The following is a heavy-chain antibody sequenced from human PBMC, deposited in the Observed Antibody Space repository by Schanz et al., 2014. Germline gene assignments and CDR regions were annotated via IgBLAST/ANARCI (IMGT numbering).Heavy chain of an antibody. CDR1: GGTFSSDT. D-gene: IGHD5-18*01. CDR3: TRGGYSYALSAFDI. V-gene: IGHV1-18*01. Sequence: QLQLVQSGAEVKKPGSSVKVSCKLSGGTFSSDTFSWVRQAPGQGLEWMGWISPYNGDTNYALKLQGRVTMTTDTSTGTAYMELRSLRSDDTALYYCTRGGYSYALSAFDIWGQGTMVTVSS. CDR2: ISPYNGDT. J-gene: IGHJ3*02.